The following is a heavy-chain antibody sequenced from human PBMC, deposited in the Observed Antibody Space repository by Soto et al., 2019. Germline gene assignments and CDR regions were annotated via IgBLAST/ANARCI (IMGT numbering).Heavy chain of an antibody. CDR3: ARTEYYYDSSGYYYGY. D-gene: IGHD3-22*01. CDR1: GYTFTGYY. Sequence: ASVKVSCKASGYTFTGYYMHWVRQAPGQGLEWMGWINPNSGGTNYAQKFQGRVTMTRDTSISTAYMELSRLRSDDTAVYYCARTEYYYDSSGYYYGYWGQGTLVTVSS. CDR2: INPNSGGT. J-gene: IGHJ4*02. V-gene: IGHV1-2*02.